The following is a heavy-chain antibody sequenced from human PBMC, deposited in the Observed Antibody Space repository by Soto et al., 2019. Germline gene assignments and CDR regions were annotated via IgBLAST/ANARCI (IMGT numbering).Heavy chain of an antibody. CDR3: ARVGMYYDILTGRFDYYYYGMDV. J-gene: IGHJ6*02. Sequence: ASVKVSCKASGYTFTSYDINWVRQATGQGLEWMGWMNPNSGNTGYAQKFQGRVTMTRNTSISTAYMELSSLRSEDTAVYYCARVGMYYDILTGRFDYYYYGMDVWGQGTTVTV. CDR1: GYTFTSYD. CDR2: MNPNSGNT. D-gene: IGHD3-9*01. V-gene: IGHV1-8*01.